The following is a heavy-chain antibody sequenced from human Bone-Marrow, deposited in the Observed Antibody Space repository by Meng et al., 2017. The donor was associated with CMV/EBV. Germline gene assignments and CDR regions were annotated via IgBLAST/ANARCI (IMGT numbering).Heavy chain of an antibody. V-gene: IGHV3-48*04. Sequence: GESLKISCAASGFTFSSYSMNWVRQAPGKGLEWVSSISSSGSTIYYADSVKGRFTISRDNAKNSLYLQMNSLRAEDTAVYYCARDHIVGPAVDAFDIWGQGTMVTVSS. D-gene: IGHD1-26*01. J-gene: IGHJ3*02. CDR1: GFTFSSYS. CDR2: ISSSGSTI. CDR3: ARDHIVGPAVDAFDI.